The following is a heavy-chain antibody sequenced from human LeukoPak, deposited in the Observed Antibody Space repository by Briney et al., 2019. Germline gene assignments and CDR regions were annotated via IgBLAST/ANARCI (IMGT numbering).Heavy chain of an antibody. Sequence: SQTLSLTCAISGDSVSSNSAAWNWIRQSPSRGLEWLGRTYYRSKWYNDYAVSVKSRITINPDTSKNQFSLQLNSVTPEDTAVYYCARVRGYCSGGSCYYYYGMDVWGQGTTVTVSS. CDR2: TYYRSKWYN. V-gene: IGHV6-1*01. CDR1: GDSVSSNSAA. CDR3: ARVRGYCSGGSCYYYYGMDV. J-gene: IGHJ6*02. D-gene: IGHD2-15*01.